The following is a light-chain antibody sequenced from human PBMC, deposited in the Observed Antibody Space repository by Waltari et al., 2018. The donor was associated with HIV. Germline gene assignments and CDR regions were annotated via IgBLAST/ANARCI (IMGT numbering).Light chain of an antibody. CDR1: SSDVGSYNY. V-gene: IGLV2-11*01. CDR2: DVS. Sequence: QSALTQPRSLSGSPGQSVTISCTGTSSDVGSYNYVSWYQHHPGKAPNLILYDVSERPSAVPYRFSGSKSGHTASLTLSGLQAADEADYYCCSYAGTYPFVVFGVVTKLTVL. CDR3: CSYAGTYPFVV. J-gene: IGLJ2*01.